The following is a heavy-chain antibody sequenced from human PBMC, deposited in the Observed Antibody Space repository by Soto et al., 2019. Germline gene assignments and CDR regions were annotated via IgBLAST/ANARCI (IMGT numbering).Heavy chain of an antibody. CDR3: ARDPEYGLVATNPFDP. J-gene: IGHJ5*02. D-gene: IGHD2-21*01. CDR1: GGSISSYY. CDR2: IYYGGST. Sequence: SETLSLTCTVSGGSISSYYWSWIRQPPGKGLEWIGYIYYGGSTNYNPSLKSRVTITVDTSKNQFSLKLNSVTAADTAVYYCARDPEYGLVATNPFDPWGQGTQVTVSS. V-gene: IGHV4-59*01.